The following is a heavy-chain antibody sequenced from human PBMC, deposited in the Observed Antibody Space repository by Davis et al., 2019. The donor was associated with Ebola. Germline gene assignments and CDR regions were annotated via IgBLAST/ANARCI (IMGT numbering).Heavy chain of an antibody. Sequence: PSETLSLTCAVYGGSFSGYYWSWIRQPPGKGLEWIGEINHSGSTNYNPSLKSRVTISVDTSKNQFSLNLNSVTAADTAVYYCARGDERIAARPYWYFDLWGRGTLVTVSS. CDR2: INHSGST. J-gene: IGHJ2*01. CDR1: GGSFSGYY. V-gene: IGHV4-34*01. CDR3: ARGDERIAARPYWYFDL. D-gene: IGHD6-6*01.